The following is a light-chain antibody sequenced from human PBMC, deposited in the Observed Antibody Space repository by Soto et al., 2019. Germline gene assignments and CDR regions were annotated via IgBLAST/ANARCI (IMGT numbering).Light chain of an antibody. CDR3: SSYTNSNTLV. CDR2: DVS. J-gene: IGLJ1*01. CDR1: SDVGGYYY. V-gene: IGLV2-14*01. Sequence: QSALTQPASVSGSPGQSITISCTGSDVGGYYYVSWYQQHPGKAPKLMIYDVSNRPSGVFNRFSGSKSGNTASLTISGLQVEDEADYYCSSYTNSNTLVFGTGTKVTVL.